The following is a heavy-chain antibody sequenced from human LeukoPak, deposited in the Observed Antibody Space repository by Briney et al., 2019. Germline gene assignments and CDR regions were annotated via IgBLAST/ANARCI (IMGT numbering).Heavy chain of an antibody. V-gene: IGHV4-59*08. D-gene: IGHD1-1*01. CDR1: GGSISPYY. CDR2: VYSSGHT. CDR3: ARHPYSDGFDI. J-gene: IGHJ3*02. Sequence: PSETLSLTCTVSGGSISPYYWSWIRQPPGKGLEWIAYVYSSGHTNYNPSLKGRVTISVDTSKNQFSLKLSSVTAADTAVYYCARHPYSDGFDIWGQGTMVTVSS.